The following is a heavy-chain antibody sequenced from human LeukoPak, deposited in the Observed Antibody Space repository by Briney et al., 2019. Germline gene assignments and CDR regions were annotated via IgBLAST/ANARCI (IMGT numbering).Heavy chain of an antibody. J-gene: IGHJ4*02. CDR1: GFTFSSYA. Sequence: PGGSLRLSCAASGFTFSSYAMSWVRQAPGKGLEWVSAISGSGGSTYYADSVKGRFTISRDNSKSTLYLQMNSLRAEDTAVYYCARPRDLYSSGWYDYWGQGTLVTVSS. D-gene: IGHD6-19*01. V-gene: IGHV3-23*01. CDR3: ARPRDLYSSGWYDY. CDR2: ISGSGGST.